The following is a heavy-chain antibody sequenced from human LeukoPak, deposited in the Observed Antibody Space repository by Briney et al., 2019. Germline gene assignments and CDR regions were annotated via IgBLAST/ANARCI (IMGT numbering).Heavy chain of an antibody. CDR1: GGTFSSYA. CDR2: IIPIFGTA. Sequence: SVKVSCKASGGTFSSYAISWVRQAPGQGLEWMGGIIPIFGTANYAQKFQGRVTITADESTSTAYMELSSLRSEDTAVYYCARTIVVVPAAILCAFDIWGQGTMVTVSS. CDR3: ARTIVVVPAAILCAFDI. J-gene: IGHJ3*02. D-gene: IGHD2-2*02. V-gene: IGHV1-69*13.